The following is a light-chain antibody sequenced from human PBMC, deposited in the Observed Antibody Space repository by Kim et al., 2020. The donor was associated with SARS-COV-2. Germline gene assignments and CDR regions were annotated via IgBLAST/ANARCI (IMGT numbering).Light chain of an antibody. CDR1: QDIRDK. Sequence: DIQMTQSPPSLTASVGDRVTITCQASQDIRDKLNWFQQKPGQAPTLLIYDAVNLQTGVPSRFSGSGSGTDFIFTIRSLRPEDFATYYCQQYASDYTFGQGTKLEIK. CDR2: DAV. V-gene: IGKV1-33*01. CDR3: QQYASDYT. J-gene: IGKJ2*01.